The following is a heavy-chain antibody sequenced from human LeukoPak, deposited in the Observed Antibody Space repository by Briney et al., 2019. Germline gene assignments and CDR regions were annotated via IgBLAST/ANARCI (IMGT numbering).Heavy chain of an antibody. Sequence: GASGKVSCKASGYSFTSYESNWVRQAAGQGPEWMGWLNPHSGNTGYAQKFQGRVTTTRNTSITTAYIELSTLRSEDTAVCYCARGPGSSSGPYHYDYSMDVWATGTTVTVSS. V-gene: IGHV1-8*01. CDR1: GYSFTSYE. J-gene: IGHJ6*03. CDR2: LNPHSGNT. CDR3: ARGPGSSSGPYHYDYSMDV. D-gene: IGHD6-6*01.